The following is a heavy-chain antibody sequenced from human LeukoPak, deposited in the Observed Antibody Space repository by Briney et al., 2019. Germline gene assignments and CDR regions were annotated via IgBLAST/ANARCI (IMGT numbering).Heavy chain of an antibody. V-gene: IGHV1-3*01. CDR3: AREGQWLVFFDY. CDR2: INAGNGNT. CDR1: GYTFTSYA. J-gene: IGHJ4*02. Sequence: ASVKVSCKASGYTFTSYAMHWVRQAPGQRLEWMGWINAGNGNTKYSQKFQGRVTITRDTSASTAYMELSSLRSEDAAVYYCAREGQWLVFFDYWGQGTLVTVSS. D-gene: IGHD6-19*01.